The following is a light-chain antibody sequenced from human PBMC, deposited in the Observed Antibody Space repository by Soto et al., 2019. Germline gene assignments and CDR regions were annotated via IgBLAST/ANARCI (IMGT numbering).Light chain of an antibody. CDR1: QSVSSSS. V-gene: IGKV3-20*01. CDR2: GAS. J-gene: IGKJ2*01. Sequence: EIVLAQSPGTLSLSPGERATLSCRASQSVSSSSLAWYQQKPGQAPRLLIYGASSRATGIPDRFSGSGSGTDFTLTISRLEPEDFAVYYCQLYGRSTMYTFGQGTSLEIK. CDR3: QLYGRSTMYT.